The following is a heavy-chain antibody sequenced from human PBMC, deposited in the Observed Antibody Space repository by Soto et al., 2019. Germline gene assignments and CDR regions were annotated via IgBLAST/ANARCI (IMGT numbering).Heavy chain of an antibody. CDR2: IDGSGVSP. CDR1: GFTFSSYA. D-gene: IGHD3-22*01. V-gene: IGHV3-23*01. J-gene: IGHJ4*02. Sequence: PGGSLRLSCAASGFTFSSYAMSWVRQAPGKGLEWVSTIDGSGVSPTYADFVRGRFTVSRDNSKDTLYLQMNSLRAEDTAVYYCAKDAPGSGWLSDYWGQGTLVTVSS. CDR3: AKDAPGSGWLSDY.